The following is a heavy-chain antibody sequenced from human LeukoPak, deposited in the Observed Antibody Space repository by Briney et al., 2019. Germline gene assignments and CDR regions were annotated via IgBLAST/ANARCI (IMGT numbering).Heavy chain of an antibody. CDR2: ISGSGGST. J-gene: IGHJ4*02. V-gene: IGHV3-23*01. D-gene: IGHD6-19*01. CDR3: AKVIEGGGWYTGPFDH. Sequence: GGSLRLSCAASGFTFSSYAMSWVRQAPGKGLEWVSAISGSGGSTYYADSVKGRFTISRDNSKNTLYLQMNSLRAEDTAVYYCAKVIEGGGWYTGPFDHWGQGTLVTVSS. CDR1: GFTFSSYA.